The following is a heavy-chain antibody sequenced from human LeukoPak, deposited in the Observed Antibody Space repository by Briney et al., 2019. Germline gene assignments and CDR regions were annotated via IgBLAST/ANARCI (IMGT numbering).Heavy chain of an antibody. J-gene: IGHJ3*02. CDR3: ARVGPTDDYGDSHDAFDI. V-gene: IGHV4-59*02. CDR2: IYYSGST. Sequence: KASETLSLTCSVSGGSVSSSFWSWIRQPPGKGLEWIGQIYYSGSTNYNPSLKSRVTISVDTSKNHFSLKVTSVTAADTAVYYCARVGPTDDYGDSHDAFDIWGQGTLVAVSS. D-gene: IGHD4-17*01. CDR1: GGSVSSSF.